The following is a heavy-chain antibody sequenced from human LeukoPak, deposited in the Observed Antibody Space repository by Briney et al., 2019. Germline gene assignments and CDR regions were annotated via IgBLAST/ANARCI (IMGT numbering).Heavy chain of an antibody. D-gene: IGHD3-9*01. CDR1: GFTFSSYS. V-gene: IGHV3-48*01. Sequence: PGGSLRLSCAASGFTFSSYSMNWVRQAPGKGLEWVSYISSSSTIYYADSVKGRFTISRDNAKNSLYLQMNSLRAEDTAVYYCARVLRYFDWLVWFDPWGQGTLVTVSS. CDR2: ISSSSTI. CDR3: ARVLRYFDWLVWFDP. J-gene: IGHJ5*02.